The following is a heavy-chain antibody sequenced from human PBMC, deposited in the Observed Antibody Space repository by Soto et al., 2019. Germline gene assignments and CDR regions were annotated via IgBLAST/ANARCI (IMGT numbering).Heavy chain of an antibody. CDR3: AAPPRY. CDR2: INNNGNT. CDR1: AGIPSTCD. D-gene: IGHD6-6*01. Sequence: NLPLPSNVSAGIPSTCDWRWSRHLPGKGLEWIWYINNNGNTNYNPSLKSRVTISVDTSKNQISLSLTSVTASDTAVYYCAAPPRYWGQGTLVPVSS. J-gene: IGHJ1*01. V-gene: IGHV4-59*01.